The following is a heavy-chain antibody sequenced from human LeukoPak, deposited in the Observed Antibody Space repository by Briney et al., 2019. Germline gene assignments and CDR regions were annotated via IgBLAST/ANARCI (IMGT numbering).Heavy chain of an antibody. CDR2: IIPIFGTA. V-gene: IGHV1-69*13. D-gene: IGHD2-15*01. J-gene: IGHJ4*02. CDR3: ARGPVHCSGGSCYPAAVDY. Sequence: SVKVSCKASGGTFSSYAISWVRQAPGQGLEWMGGIIPIFGTANYAQKFQGRVMITADESTSTAYMELSSLRSEDTAVYYCARGPVHCSGGSCYPAAVDYWGQGTLVTVTS. CDR1: GGTFSSYA.